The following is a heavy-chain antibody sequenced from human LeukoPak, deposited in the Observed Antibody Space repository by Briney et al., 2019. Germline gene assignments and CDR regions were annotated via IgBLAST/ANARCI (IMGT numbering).Heavy chain of an antibody. D-gene: IGHD3-3*01. CDR2: INPNSGGT. CDR3: ARSLSGDFWSGYYPGMYYFDY. J-gene: IGHJ4*02. Sequence: ASVKVSCKASGGTFSSYAISWVRQAPGQGLEWMGWINPNSGGTNYAQKFQGRVTMTRDTSISTAYMELSRLRSDDTAVYYCARSLSGDFWSGYYPGMYYFDYWGQGTLVTVSS. V-gene: IGHV1-2*02. CDR1: GGTFSSYA.